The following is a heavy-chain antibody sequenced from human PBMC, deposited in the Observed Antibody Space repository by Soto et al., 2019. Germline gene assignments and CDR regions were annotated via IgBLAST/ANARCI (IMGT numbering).Heavy chain of an antibody. J-gene: IGHJ4*02. CDR2: INSDGSTT. V-gene: IGHV3-74*01. D-gene: IGHD3-22*01. Sequence: GGSLRLSCAASGFTLSSYRMQWVRQAPGKGLVWVSRINSDGSTTDYADSVKGRFTISRDNAKNTLYLQMNSLRAEDTAVYSCVRGDYDRSDYYLYWGQGTPVTVSS. CDR1: GFTLSSYR. CDR3: VRGDYDRSDYYLY.